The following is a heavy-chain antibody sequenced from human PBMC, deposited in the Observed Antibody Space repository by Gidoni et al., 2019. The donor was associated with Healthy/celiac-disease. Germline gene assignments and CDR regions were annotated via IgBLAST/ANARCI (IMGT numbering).Heavy chain of an antibody. Sequence: EVQLLESGGGLVQPGGSLRLSCAASGFTFSSYAMSWVRQAPGKGLEWVSAISGSGGSTYYADSVKGRFTISRDNSKNTLYLQMNSLRAEDTAVYYCAKVSFPIVGATGGAFDIWGQGTMVTVSS. J-gene: IGHJ3*02. D-gene: IGHD1-26*01. CDR3: AKVSFPIVGATGGAFDI. CDR2: ISGSGGST. CDR1: GFTFSSYA. V-gene: IGHV3-23*01.